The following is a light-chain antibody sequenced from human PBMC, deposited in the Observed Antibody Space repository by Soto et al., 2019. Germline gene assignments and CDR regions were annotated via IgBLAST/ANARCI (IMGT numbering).Light chain of an antibody. CDR2: LGS. CDR3: IQPLKTPRT. Sequence: EIVMTQSPLSLPVIPGEPASISCRSSQSLLHSDGYKYLNWYLQKPGQSPLLLIYLGSNRASGVPERFSGSGSGTDFPLNISRVQAEDVGVYYCIQPLKTPRTFGQGTKVEI. CDR1: QSLLHSDGYKY. V-gene: IGKV2-28*01. J-gene: IGKJ1*01.